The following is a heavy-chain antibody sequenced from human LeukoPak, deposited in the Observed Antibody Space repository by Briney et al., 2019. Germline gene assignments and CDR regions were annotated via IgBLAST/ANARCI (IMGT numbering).Heavy chain of an antibody. CDR1: GFTFSSYS. CDR3: ARESPGYCSSTSCYYYYMDV. J-gene: IGHJ6*03. Sequence: GGPLRLSCAASGFTFSSYSMNWVRQAPGKGLEWVSSISSSSSYIYYADSVKGRFTISRDNAKNSLYLQMNSLRAEDTAVYYCARESPGYCSSTSCYYYYMDVWGKGTTVTVSS. CDR2: ISSSSSYI. V-gene: IGHV3-21*01. D-gene: IGHD2-2*03.